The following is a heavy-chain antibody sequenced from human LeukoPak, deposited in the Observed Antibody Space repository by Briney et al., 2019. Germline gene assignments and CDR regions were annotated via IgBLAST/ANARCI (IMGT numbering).Heavy chain of an antibody. J-gene: IGHJ4*02. V-gene: IGHV3-74*01. D-gene: IGHD3-9*01. CDR3: ARAYDILTGYYHFDY. Sequence: PGGSLRLSCAASGFTFSSYTMHWIRQAPGKGLVWVSGINSDGSTKSYADSVKGRFTISRDNAKNTLYLQMNSLRAEDTAVYYCARAYDILTGYYHFDYWGQGTLVTVSS. CDR2: INSDGSTK. CDR1: GFTFSSYT.